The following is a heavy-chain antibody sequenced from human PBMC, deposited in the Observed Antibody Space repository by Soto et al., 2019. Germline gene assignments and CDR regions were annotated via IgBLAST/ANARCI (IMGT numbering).Heavy chain of an antibody. V-gene: IGHV3-30*03. D-gene: IGHD4-17*01. CDR1: VFTLSSYG. Sequence: GGSLRLSCAASVFTLSSYGMHWVRQAPGKGLGWLAVIAYDGSNKXXADSVKGRXIISRYSSKNTXYLQQXGLRAEDTAVYYCATAVRQGNWFDPWGQGX. CDR2: IAYDGSNK. CDR3: ATAVRQGNWFDP. J-gene: IGHJ5*02.